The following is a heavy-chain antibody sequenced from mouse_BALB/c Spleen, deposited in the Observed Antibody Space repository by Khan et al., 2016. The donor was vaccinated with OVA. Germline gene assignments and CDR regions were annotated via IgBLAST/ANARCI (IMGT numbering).Heavy chain of an antibody. CDR3: AMIDYGNDWFAY. CDR2: IWGDGST. D-gene: IGHD2-1*01. Sequence: QIQLVQSGPGLVAPSQSLSIRCTVSGLSLTNYGVSWVRQPPGKGLEWLGVIWGDGSTNYHSVLKSRLTINKDNSKSQVFVKLNSLQPDDTATYFCAMIDYGNDWFAYWGQGTLVTVSA. CDR1: GLSLTNYG. V-gene: IGHV2-3*01. J-gene: IGHJ3*01.